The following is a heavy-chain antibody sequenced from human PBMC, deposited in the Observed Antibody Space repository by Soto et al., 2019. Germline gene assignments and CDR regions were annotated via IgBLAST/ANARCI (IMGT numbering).Heavy chain of an antibody. J-gene: IGHJ5*02. CDR3: ARSPGPEDYDLRSGYPSCCDP. D-gene: IGHD3-3*01. V-gene: IGHV4-59*01. CDR2: IYYSGST. Sequence: SETLSLTCTVSGGSISSYYWSWIRQPPGKGLEWIGYIYYSGSTNYNPSLKSRVTISVDTSKNQFSLKLSSVTSAATAVYYCARSPGPEDYDLRSGYPSCCDPWRQGTLVIVCS. CDR1: GGSISSYY.